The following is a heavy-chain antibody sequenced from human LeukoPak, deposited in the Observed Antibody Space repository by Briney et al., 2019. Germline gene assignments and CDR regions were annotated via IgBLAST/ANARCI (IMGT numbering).Heavy chain of an antibody. CDR1: GFTFNTYS. D-gene: IGHD5-12*01. J-gene: IGHJ4*02. V-gene: IGHV3-21*01. CDR3: ARAAGGVSGYDLYYFDY. Sequence: PGGSLRLSCAASGFTFNTYSMNWVRQAPGKGLEWVSCISSSSYMYYADSVRGRFTISRDNAKRSLYLQMNSLRAEDTAVYYCARAAGGVSGYDLYYFDYWGQGALVTVSS. CDR2: ISSSSYM.